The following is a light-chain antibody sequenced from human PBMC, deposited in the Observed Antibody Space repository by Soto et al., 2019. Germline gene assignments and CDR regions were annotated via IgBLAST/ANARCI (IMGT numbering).Light chain of an antibody. V-gene: IGKV3-20*01. CDR2: GAS. CDR1: QTVNNNY. CDR3: QQYGSSPLT. J-gene: IGKJ4*01. Sequence: EIELTQSPGTLSLSPGERATLSCRASQTVNNNYLAWYQQIPGQAPRLLISGASGRATGTPDRFSGSASGTDFTLTISRLEPEDFAVYYCQQYGSSPLTFGGGTKVDIK.